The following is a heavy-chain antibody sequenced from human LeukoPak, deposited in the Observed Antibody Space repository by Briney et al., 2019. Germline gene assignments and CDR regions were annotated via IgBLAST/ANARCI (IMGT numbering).Heavy chain of an antibody. CDR2: KYYSGSA. V-gene: IGHV4-31*03. J-gene: IGHJ3*02. CDR3: ATPYCSSLSCLDVFNI. D-gene: IGHD2-2*01. Sequence: SDTLSLTCNVSGISISDGRYYWAWIRQRPGRGLAWIGYKYYSGSAKYNPSLKSRLTISIDTPENQFSLHLSSVTAADTAMYYCATPYCSSLSCLDVFNIWGQGRMVTVSS. CDR1: GISISDGRYY.